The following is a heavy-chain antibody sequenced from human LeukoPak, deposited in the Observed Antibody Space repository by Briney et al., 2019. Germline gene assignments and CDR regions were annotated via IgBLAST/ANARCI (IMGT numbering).Heavy chain of an antibody. J-gene: IGHJ6*02. Sequence: PGRSLRLSCAASGFTFSSYAMHWVRQAPSKGLEWVAVISYDGSNKYYADSVKGRFTISRDNAKNTLYVQMNSLRAEDTAVYYCTRDWRKAGMDVWGQGTTVTVSS. V-gene: IGHV3-30*04. CDR2: ISYDGSNK. D-gene: IGHD1-1*01. CDR3: TRDWRKAGMDV. CDR1: GFTFSSYA.